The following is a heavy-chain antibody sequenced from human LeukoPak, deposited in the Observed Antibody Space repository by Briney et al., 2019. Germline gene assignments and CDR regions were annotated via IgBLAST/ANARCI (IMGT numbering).Heavy chain of an antibody. V-gene: IGHV1-2*06. J-gene: IGHJ6*03. CDR1: GYTFTGYY. Sequence: ASVKVSCKASGYTFTGYYMHWGRQAPGQGGEWMGRINPNSGGTNYAQKFQGRVTMTRDTSISTAYMELSRLRSDDTAVYYCAREPNSGYYYYMDVWGKGTTVTVSS. CDR2: INPNSGGT. D-gene: IGHD4-23*01. CDR3: AREPNSGYYYYMDV.